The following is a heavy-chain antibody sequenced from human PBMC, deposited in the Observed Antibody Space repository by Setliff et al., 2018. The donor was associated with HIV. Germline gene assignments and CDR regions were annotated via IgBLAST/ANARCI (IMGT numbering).Heavy chain of an antibody. D-gene: IGHD6-19*01. CDR1: GGSISSSSYY. Sequence: KSSETLSLTCTVSGGSISSSSYYWGWIRQPPGKGLEWIGSIYYSGSTYYNPSLESRVTISVDTSKIHFSLRLSSVTAADTAVYYCARRAVAGTSFDYWGQGTLVTVSS. V-gene: IGHV4-39*02. J-gene: IGHJ4*02. CDR2: IYYSGST. CDR3: ARRAVAGTSFDY.